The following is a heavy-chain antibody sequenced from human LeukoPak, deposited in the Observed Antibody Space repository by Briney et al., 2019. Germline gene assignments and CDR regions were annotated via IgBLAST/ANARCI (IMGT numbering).Heavy chain of an antibody. CDR3: ARRILMVQGVIITVYFDY. Sequence: PSETLSLTCAVYGGSFSGYYWSWIRQPPGKGLEWIGEINHSGSTNYNPSLKSRVTISVDTSKNQFSLKLSSVTAADTAVYYCARRILMVQGVIITVYFDYWGQGTLVTVSS. V-gene: IGHV4-34*01. CDR2: INHSGST. D-gene: IGHD3-10*01. CDR1: GGSFSGYY. J-gene: IGHJ4*02.